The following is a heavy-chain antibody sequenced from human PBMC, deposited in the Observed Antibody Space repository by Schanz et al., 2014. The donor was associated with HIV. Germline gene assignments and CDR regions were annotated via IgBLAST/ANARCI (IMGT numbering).Heavy chain of an antibody. V-gene: IGHV3-9*01. CDR2: MSWNRGRI. Sequence: VHLEESGGGVVQPGRSLRLSCAVSGFIFSNYGMHWVRQAPGKGLEWVSGMSWNRGRIGYADSVKGRFSISRDNAKNSLYLQMNSLGVEDTALYYCAKGIMGATEYYYGMDVWGQGTTVTV. J-gene: IGHJ6*02. D-gene: IGHD1-26*01. CDR3: AKGIMGATEYYYGMDV. CDR1: GFIFSNYG.